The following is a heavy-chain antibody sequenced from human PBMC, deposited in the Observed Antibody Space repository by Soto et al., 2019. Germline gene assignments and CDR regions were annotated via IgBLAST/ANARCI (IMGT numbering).Heavy chain of an antibody. CDR3: ARDQLEGNWFDP. CDR1: VGSISSYY. Sequence: PSETLSLTCTVSVGSISSYYWSWIRQPPGKGLEWIGYIYYSGSTNYNPSLKSRVTISVDTSKNQFSLNLSSVTAADTAVYYCARDQLEGNWFDPWGQGTLVTVSS. CDR2: IYYSGST. J-gene: IGHJ5*02. V-gene: IGHV4-59*12. D-gene: IGHD1-1*01.